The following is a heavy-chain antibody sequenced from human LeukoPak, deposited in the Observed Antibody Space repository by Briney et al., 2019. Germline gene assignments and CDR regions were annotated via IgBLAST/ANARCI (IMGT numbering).Heavy chain of an antibody. Sequence: GGSLRLSFAASGFTFSDYYMSWIRQAPGKGLEWVSYISYSGSTIYYADSVKGRFTISRDNAKNSLYLQMNSLRAEDTAVYYCARVTRGSGYAFDIWGQGTMVTVSS. CDR3: ARVTRGSGYAFDI. CDR2: ISYSGSTI. V-gene: IGHV3-11*04. D-gene: IGHD5-12*01. J-gene: IGHJ3*02. CDR1: GFTFSDYY.